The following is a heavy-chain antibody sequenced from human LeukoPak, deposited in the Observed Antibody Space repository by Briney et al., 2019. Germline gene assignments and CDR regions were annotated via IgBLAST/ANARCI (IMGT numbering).Heavy chain of an antibody. J-gene: IGHJ4*02. V-gene: IGHV3-49*04. CDR3: TREVERGGSYRGGDS. Sequence: PGGSLRLSCATSGFNFEDYAMNWVRQAPGKGLEWLGLITSKAYGGTTDLAASVKGRFSISRDESKPIAYLQMNSLKIEDTGVYYCTREVERGGSYRGGDSWGRGTLVTVSS. CDR1: GFNFEDYA. CDR2: ITSKAYGGTT. D-gene: IGHD1-26*01.